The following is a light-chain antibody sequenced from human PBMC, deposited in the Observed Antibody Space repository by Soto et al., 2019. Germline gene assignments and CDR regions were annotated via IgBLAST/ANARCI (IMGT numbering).Light chain of an antibody. CDR2: EVS. Sequence: QSALTQPPSASGSPGQSVTISCTGTSSDIGAYNYVSWYQQHPGKAPKLMIHEVSKRPSGVADRFSGSKSGNTASLTVAGLQAEDAADYYCSSYAGSNDLWVFGGGTKLTVL. V-gene: IGLV2-8*01. CDR3: SSYAGSNDLWV. CDR1: SSDIGAYNY. J-gene: IGLJ3*02.